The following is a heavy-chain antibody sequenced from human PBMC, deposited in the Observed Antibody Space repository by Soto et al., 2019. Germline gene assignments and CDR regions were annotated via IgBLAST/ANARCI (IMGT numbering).Heavy chain of an antibody. CDR1: GFTFSSYA. V-gene: IGHV3-30-3*01. J-gene: IGHJ3*02. CDR3: ARDSNSGGSFDI. CDR2: ISYDGSNK. Sequence: QVPLVESGGGVVQPGRSLRLSCAASGFTFSSYAMHWVRQAPGKGLEWVAVISYDGSNKYYADSVKGRFTISRDNSKNTLYLQMNSLRAEDTAVYYCARDSNSGGSFDIWGQGTMVTVSS. D-gene: IGHD1-7*01.